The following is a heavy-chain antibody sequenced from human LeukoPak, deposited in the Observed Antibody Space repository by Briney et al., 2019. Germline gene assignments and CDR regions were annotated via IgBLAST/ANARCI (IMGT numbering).Heavy chain of an antibody. CDR1: GFTFSSYE. Sequence: PGGSLRLSCAASGFTFSSYEMNWVRQAPGKGLEWVSYISSSGSTIYYADSVKGRFTISRDNAKNSLYLQMNSPKTEDTAVYYCTRRYNYDSSGYYYVRDAFDIWGRGTMVTVSS. CDR2: ISSSGSTI. CDR3: TRRYNYDSSGYYYVRDAFDI. D-gene: IGHD3-22*01. V-gene: IGHV3-48*03. J-gene: IGHJ3*02.